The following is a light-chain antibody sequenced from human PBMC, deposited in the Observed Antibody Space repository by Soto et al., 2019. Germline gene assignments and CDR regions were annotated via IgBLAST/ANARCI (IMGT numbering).Light chain of an antibody. J-gene: IGLJ1*01. V-gene: IGLV2-14*03. Sequence: QSALTQPASVSGSPGQSITISCTGTSSDVGGHNHVSWYQQHPGKDPKLMIYDVYNRPSGVSDRFSGSKSGNTASLTLSGLQTEDEADYYCSSYTSSGTVVFGTGTKVTVL. CDR2: DVY. CDR3: SSYTSSGTVV. CDR1: SSDVGGHNH.